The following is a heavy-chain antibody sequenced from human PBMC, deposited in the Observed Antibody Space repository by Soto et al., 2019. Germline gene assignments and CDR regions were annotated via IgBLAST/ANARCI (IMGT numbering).Heavy chain of an antibody. J-gene: IGHJ6*02. CDR1: AFSLSTGGVG. V-gene: IGHV2-5*02. CDR3: IQSRCGGDCLQSYASYYYYGMDV. Sequence: QITLKESGPTLVKPTQTLTLTCTFSAFSLSTGGVGVGWIRQPPGKALEWLALIYWDDDKRYSPSLRSRLTITDDTSKNPVVLTMTNMDPVDTATYYCIQSRCGGDCLQSYASYYYYGMDVWGQGTTVTVSS. CDR2: IYWDDDK. D-gene: IGHD2-21*02.